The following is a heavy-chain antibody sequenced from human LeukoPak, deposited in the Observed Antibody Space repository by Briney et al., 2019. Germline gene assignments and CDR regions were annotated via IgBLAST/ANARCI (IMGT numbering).Heavy chain of an antibody. D-gene: IGHD2-2*02. J-gene: IGHJ4*02. CDR3: AKDLVVVVPAAIERDY. CDR1: GFTFSRYA. Sequence: GGSLRLSCAASGFTFSRYAMSWVRQAPGKGLEWVSAISGSGGSTYYADSVKGRFTISRDNSKNTLYLQMNSLRAEDTAVCYCAKDLVVVVPAAIERDYWGQVTLVTVSS. CDR2: ISGSGGST. V-gene: IGHV3-23*01.